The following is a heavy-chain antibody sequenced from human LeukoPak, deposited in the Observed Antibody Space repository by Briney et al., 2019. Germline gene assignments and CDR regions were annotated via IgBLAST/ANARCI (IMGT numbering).Heavy chain of an antibody. CDR2: IVYDGSAK. CDR3: ARDRYYYDTSGSSDYAFDI. V-gene: IGHV3-30*02. CDR1: GFIFSSYG. J-gene: IGHJ3*02. D-gene: IGHD3-22*01. Sequence: GGSLRLSCATSGFIFSSYGMHWVRQAPGKGLEWVTFIVYDGSAKYYADSVKGRFTISRDNSKNTLYLQMSSLRPEDTAVYYCARDRYYYDTSGSSDYAFDIWGQGTMVTVSS.